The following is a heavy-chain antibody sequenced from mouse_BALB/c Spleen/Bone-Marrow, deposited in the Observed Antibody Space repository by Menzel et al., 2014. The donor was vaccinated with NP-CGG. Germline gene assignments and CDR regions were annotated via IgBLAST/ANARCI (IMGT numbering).Heavy chain of an antibody. D-gene: IGHD1-1*01. CDR2: ISPGNGDI. CDR1: GYTFTDHA. V-gene: IGHV1S53*02. J-gene: IGHJ3*01. CDR3: KSNNYGSSRGFVY. Sequence: QVQLKESDAELVKPGASVKMSCKASGYTFTDHAIHWVKQKPEQGLEWIGYISPGNGDIKYNEKFKGKAKLTADKSSSTAYMQLNNLTSEESAVYFCKSNNYGSSRGFVYWGQGTPVTVSA.